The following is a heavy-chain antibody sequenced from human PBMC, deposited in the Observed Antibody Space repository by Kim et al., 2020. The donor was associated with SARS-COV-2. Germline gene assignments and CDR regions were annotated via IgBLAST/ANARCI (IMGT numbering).Heavy chain of an antibody. CDR3: AKRGVVTALGYNWFDP. Sequence: GGSLRLSCAASGFSFSSYAMSWVRQAPGKGLEWVSGLSDSGGNTYYADSVKGRFTISRDNSKNTLCLQMNSLRVEDTAVYYCAKRGVVTALGYNWFDPWGQGTLVTVSS. D-gene: IGHD2-21*02. CDR2: LSDSGGNT. CDR1: GFSFSSYA. V-gene: IGHV3-23*01. J-gene: IGHJ5*02.